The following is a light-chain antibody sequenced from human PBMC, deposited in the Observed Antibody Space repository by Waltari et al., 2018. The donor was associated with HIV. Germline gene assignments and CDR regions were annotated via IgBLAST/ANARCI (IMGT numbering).Light chain of an antibody. J-gene: IGKJ4*01. Sequence: IQMTQSPSSVSASVGDTVTITCRASQAFSTWIAWYQQKPGRAPKLLIFSASTLRSGVPSRFSGSGSVPDFTLTISNLQPEDFATYYCQRANTSPSFGGGTKVEIK. CDR3: QRANTSPS. CDR1: QAFSTW. V-gene: IGKV1-12*02. CDR2: SAS.